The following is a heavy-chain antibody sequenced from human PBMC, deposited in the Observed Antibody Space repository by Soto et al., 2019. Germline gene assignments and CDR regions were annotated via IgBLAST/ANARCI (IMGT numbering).Heavy chain of an antibody. J-gene: IGHJ4*02. CDR1: GFTFGDYA. Sequence: SLRLSCTASGFTFGDYAMSWFRQAPGKGLEWVGFIRSKAYGGTTEYAASVKGRFTISRDDSKSIAYLQMNSLKTEDTAVYYCTKGTMIVVVRHFDYWGQGTLVTVSS. D-gene: IGHD3-22*01. CDR2: IRSKAYGGTT. CDR3: TKGTMIVVVRHFDY. V-gene: IGHV3-49*03.